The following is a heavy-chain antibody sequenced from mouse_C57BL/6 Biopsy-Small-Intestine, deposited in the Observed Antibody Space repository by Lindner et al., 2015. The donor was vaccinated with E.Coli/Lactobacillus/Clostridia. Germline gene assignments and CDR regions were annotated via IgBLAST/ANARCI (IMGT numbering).Heavy chain of an antibody. D-gene: IGHD1-1*01. CDR3: AAGNYGSSRFGYYYYGADV. J-gene: IGHJ1*01. Sequence: SVKVSCKASGFTLSTSAVEWVRQARGQRLEWIGWIVAGSRNTNYAQKFQERVSITRDMSTSTAYMELSSLRSEDTAVYYCAAGNYGSSRFGYYYYGADVWGQGTTVTVSS. V-gene: IGHV1S18*01. CDR2: IVAGSRNT. CDR1: GFTLSTSA.